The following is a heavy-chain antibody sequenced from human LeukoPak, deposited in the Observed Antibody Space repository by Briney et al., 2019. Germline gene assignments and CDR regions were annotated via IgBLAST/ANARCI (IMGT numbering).Heavy chain of an antibody. V-gene: IGHV4-34*01. CDR3: ARGEIGRGMDY. Sequence: SETLSLTCAVYGGSFSGYYWSWIRQPPGKGLEWIGEINHSGSTNYNPSLKSRVTISVDTSKNQFSLKLSSVTAADTAVYYCARGEIGRGMDYWGRGTLVTVSS. CDR1: GGSFSGYY. J-gene: IGHJ4*02. CDR2: INHSGST. D-gene: IGHD3-16*01.